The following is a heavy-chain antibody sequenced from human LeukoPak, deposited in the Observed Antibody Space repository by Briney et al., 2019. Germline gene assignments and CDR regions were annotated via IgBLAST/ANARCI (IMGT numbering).Heavy chain of an antibody. J-gene: IGHJ4*02. CDR3: ATGTDSSSWYYFDY. CDR2: INHSGST. Sequence: PGGSLRLSCAASGFTFSSYWMSWVRQAPGKGLEWIGEINHSGSTKYNPSLKSRVTISVDTSKNQFSLKLSSVTAADTAVYYCATGTDSSSWYYFDYWGQGTLVTVSS. CDR1: GFTFSSYW. D-gene: IGHD6-13*01. V-gene: IGHV4-34*08.